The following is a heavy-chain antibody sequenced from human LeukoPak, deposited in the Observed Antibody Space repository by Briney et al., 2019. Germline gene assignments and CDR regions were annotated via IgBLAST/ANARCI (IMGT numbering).Heavy chain of an antibody. J-gene: IGHJ4*02. CDR1: GYTFTSYD. V-gene: IGHV1-8*01. CDR3: ARGPRAAADDY. CDR2: MNPNSGNT. Sequence: ASVKVSCKTSGYTFTSYDINWVRQATGQGLEWMGWMNPNSGNTGYVQKFQGRVTMTRDTSISTAYMELTSLTSEDTAVYYCARGPRAAADDYWGQGTLVTVTS. D-gene: IGHD6-13*01.